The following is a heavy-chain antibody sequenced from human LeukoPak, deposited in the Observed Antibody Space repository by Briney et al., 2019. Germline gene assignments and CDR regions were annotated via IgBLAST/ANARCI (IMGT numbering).Heavy chain of an antibody. J-gene: IGHJ6*04. V-gene: IGHV3-21*01. D-gene: IGHD3-10*02. CDR3: AELGITMIGGV. CDR1: GFTFSTYS. Sequence: GGSLRLSCAASGFTFSTYSMNWVRQAPGKGLEWVSSISSSSSNIYYADSVKGRFTISRDNAKNSLYLQMNSLRAEDTAVYYCAELGITMIGGVWGKGTTVTISS. CDR2: ISSSSSNI.